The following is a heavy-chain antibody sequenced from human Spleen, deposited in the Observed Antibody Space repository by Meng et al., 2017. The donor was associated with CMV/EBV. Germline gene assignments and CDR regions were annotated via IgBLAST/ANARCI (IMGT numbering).Heavy chain of an antibody. D-gene: IGHD4-11*01. CDR2: IYSGGST. CDR3: ASGLPPDY. Sequence: GGSLRLSCAASRFTFDDYAMHWVRQAPGKGLEWVSVIYSGGSTYYADSVKGRFTISRDNSKNTLYLQMNSLRAEDTAVYYCASGLPPDYWGQGTLVTVSS. J-gene: IGHJ4*02. CDR1: RFTFDDYA. V-gene: IGHV3-53*01.